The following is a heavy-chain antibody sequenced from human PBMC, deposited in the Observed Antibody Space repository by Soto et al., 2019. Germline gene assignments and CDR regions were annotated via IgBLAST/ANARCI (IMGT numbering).Heavy chain of an antibody. CDR1: GFTVSRYY. CDR3: AREGIAAPASGEHAFDI. J-gene: IGHJ3*02. V-gene: IGHV3-53*04. CDR2: THTGGGA. D-gene: IGHD6-13*01. Sequence: EVQLVESGGGLVQPGGSLRLSCAASGFTVSRYYMTWVRQAQGKGLEWVSVTHTGGGALYADSVKGRFTISRQESKNAVYLQLTSLRPGDTAVYCCAREGIAAPASGEHAFDIWGHGTMVTVSS.